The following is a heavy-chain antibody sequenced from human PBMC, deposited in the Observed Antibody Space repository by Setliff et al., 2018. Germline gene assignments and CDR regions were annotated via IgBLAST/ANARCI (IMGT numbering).Heavy chain of an antibody. Sequence: ASVKVSSKTSGYNFITLGINWVRQAPGQGLEWVGWISPYSGKTDYAQKFQGRVIMTIDPSATTAYMELKALRSDDTAVYYCARGRGPDIVVTIPGDYWGQGTQVTVSS. D-gene: IGHD2-15*01. V-gene: IGHV1-18*01. CDR1: GYNFITLG. J-gene: IGHJ4*02. CDR3: ARGRGPDIVVTIPGDY. CDR2: ISPYSGKT.